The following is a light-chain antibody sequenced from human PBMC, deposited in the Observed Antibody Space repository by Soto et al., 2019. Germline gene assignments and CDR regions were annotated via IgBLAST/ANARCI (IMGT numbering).Light chain of an antibody. CDR2: AAS. J-gene: IGKJ2*03. CDR3: QQSYSTPC. V-gene: IGKV1-39*01. CDR1: QSISSY. Sequence: DIQITQSPSSLSASVGDRVTITCRASQSISSYLNWYQQKPGKAPKLLIYAASSLQSGVPSRFSGSGSGTDFTLTINSLQPEDFATYYCQQSYSTPCFGQGTKLEIK.